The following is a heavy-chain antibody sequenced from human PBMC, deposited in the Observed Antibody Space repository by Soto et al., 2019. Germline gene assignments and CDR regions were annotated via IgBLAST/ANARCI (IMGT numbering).Heavy chain of an antibody. CDR1: GYTFTGYY. Sequence: QVQLVQSGAEVKKPGASVKVSCKASGYTFTGYYMHWVRQAPGQGLEWMGWINPNSGGTNYAQKFQGWVTMTRDTSIRTAYMELSRLRSDDTAVYYCARGTPAPYYYDSSGYSDYWGQGNLVTVSS. D-gene: IGHD3-22*01. CDR2: INPNSGGT. V-gene: IGHV1-2*04. CDR3: ARGTPAPYYYDSSGYSDY. J-gene: IGHJ4*02.